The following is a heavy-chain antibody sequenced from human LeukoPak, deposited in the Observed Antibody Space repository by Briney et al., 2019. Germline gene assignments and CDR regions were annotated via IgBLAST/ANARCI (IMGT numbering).Heavy chain of an antibody. CDR2: ISGSGGST. J-gene: IGHJ4*02. V-gene: IGHV3-23*01. D-gene: IGHD3-22*01. CDR1: GFTFSNHA. CDR3: AKRYYSDSSGYLGPLNY. Sequence: GESLRLSCAAPGFTFSNHAMSWVRQAPGKGLQWVSGISGSGGSTYYADSVRGRFTISRDNSKNTVSLQMNSLRAEDTAVYYCAKRYYSDSSGYLGPLNYWGQGTLVTVSS.